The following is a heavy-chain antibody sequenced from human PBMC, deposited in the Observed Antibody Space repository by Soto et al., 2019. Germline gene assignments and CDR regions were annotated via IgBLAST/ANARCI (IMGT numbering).Heavy chain of an antibody. CDR1: GFTFTNYW. CDR3: ATVATGSWDWFDP. D-gene: IGHD1-26*01. J-gene: IGHJ5*02. CDR2: INSDGTRT. V-gene: IGHV3-74*01. Sequence: EVQLVESGGGLVQPGGSLRLSCAASGFTFTNYWMHWVRQVPGKGLVWVSRINSDGTRTTYADSVRGRFTISRDNAKNTLNLQMTSLRAEDTAVYYCATVATGSWDWFDPWGQGTLVTVSS.